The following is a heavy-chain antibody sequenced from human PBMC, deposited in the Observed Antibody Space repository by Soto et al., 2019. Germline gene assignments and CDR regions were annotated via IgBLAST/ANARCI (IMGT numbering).Heavy chain of an antibody. J-gene: IGHJ4*02. CDR2: VAFDGSNQ. D-gene: IGHD2-2*01. Sequence: GGSLRLSCEASGFTFSNYTMHWVRQSPGRGLEWVSVVAFDGSNQFYADSVKGRFTISRDNAKSSLYLQMTSLRAEDTAVYHCAKSLSAIPGDSWGQGTLVTVSS. CDR1: GFTFSNYT. V-gene: IGHV3-30-3*02. CDR3: AKSLSAIPGDS.